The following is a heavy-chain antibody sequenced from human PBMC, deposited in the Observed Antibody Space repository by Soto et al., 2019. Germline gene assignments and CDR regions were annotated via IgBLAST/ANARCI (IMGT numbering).Heavy chain of an antibody. CDR3: ARGLRFLEWLFPFYMDV. V-gene: IGHV6-1*01. CDR2: TYYRSKWYN. Sequence: SQTLSLTCAISGDSVSGYSAAWNWVRQSPSRGLEWLGRTYYRSKWYNDFAGSVRSRMTINPDTSKNQFSLQLNSVTPEDTAVYYCARGLRFLEWLFPFYMDVWGKGTTVTVSS. CDR1: GDSVSGYSAA. D-gene: IGHD3-3*01. J-gene: IGHJ6*03.